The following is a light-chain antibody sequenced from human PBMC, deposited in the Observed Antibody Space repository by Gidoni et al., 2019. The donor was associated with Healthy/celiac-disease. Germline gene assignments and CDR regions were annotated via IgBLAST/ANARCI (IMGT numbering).Light chain of an antibody. Sequence: KLLIYGNSNRHSGVPDRFSGSKSGTSASLAITGLQAEDEADYYCQSYDSSLSVVFGGGTKLTVL. CDR3: QSYDSSLSVV. CDR2: GNS. V-gene: IGLV1-40*01. J-gene: IGLJ2*01.